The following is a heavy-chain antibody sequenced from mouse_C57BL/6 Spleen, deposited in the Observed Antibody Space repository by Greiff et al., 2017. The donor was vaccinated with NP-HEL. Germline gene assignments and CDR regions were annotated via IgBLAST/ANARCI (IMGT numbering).Heavy chain of an antibody. J-gene: IGHJ3*01. CDR2: IHPNSGST. CDR3: EGYDYDAAY. Sequence: VQLQQSGAELVKPGASVKLSCKASGYTFTSYWMHWVKQRPGQGLEWIGMIHPNSGSTNYNEKFKSKATLTVDKSSSTAYMQLSSLTSEDSAVYYCEGYDYDAAYLSQGTLVTVSA. D-gene: IGHD2-4*01. CDR1: GYTFTSYW. V-gene: IGHV1-64*01.